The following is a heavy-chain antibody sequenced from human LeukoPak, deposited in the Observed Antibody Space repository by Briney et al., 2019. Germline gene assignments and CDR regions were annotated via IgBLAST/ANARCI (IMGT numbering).Heavy chain of an antibody. Sequence: SETLSLTCTVSGGSISSYYWSWIRQPPGKGLEWIGYMYYSGSTNYNPSLKSRVTISLHTSKKQFSLRLTSVTAADTAVYYCARSIVVAGVISDFYYYGMDVWGQGTTVAVSS. V-gene: IGHV4-59*08. D-gene: IGHD6-19*01. CDR2: MYYSGST. CDR1: GGSISSYY. CDR3: ARSIVVAGVISDFYYYGMDV. J-gene: IGHJ6*02.